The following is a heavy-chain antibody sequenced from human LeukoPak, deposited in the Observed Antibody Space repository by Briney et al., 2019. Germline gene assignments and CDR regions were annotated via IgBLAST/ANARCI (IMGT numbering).Heavy chain of an antibody. J-gene: IGHJ4*02. CDR2: IYHSGST. Sequence: SETLSLTCAVSGGSISSSNWWSWVRQPPGKGLEWIGEIYHSGSTNYNPSLKSRVTISVDTSKNQFSLKLSSVTAADTAVYYCARGLGVPAAPRLQLFDYWGQGTLVTVSS. D-gene: IGHD2-2*01. V-gene: IGHV4-4*02. CDR3: ARGLGVPAAPRLQLFDY. CDR1: GGSISSSNW.